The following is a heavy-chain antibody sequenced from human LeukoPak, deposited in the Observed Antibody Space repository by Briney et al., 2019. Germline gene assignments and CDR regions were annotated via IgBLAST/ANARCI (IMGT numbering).Heavy chain of an antibody. D-gene: IGHD1-26*01. CDR1: GDSFSSSSYY. CDR3: ARLSIVGATSSYYMDV. CDR2: TNYSGTT. J-gene: IGHJ6*03. V-gene: IGHV4-39*01. Sequence: SETLSLTCSVSGDSFSSSSYYWGWIRQPPGKGLEGIGSTNYSGTTYYNPSLKSPVTISVDTSKNQFSLRLSSVAVADTAVYCCARLSIVGATSSYYMDVWGKGTTVTVSS.